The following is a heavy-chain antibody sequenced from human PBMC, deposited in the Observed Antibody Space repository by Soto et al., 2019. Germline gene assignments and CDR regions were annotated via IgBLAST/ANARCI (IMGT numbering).Heavy chain of an antibody. CDR2: ISYDGSNK. J-gene: IGHJ6*02. Sequence: QVQLVESGGGVVQPGRSLRLSCAASGFTFSSYAMHWVRQAPGKGLEWVAVISYDGSNKYYADSVKGRFTISRDNSKNTRRLQMNRLRAEDTAVYYCASLAPVGYSYVLALNYDDGMDVGGQGTTVTVSS. D-gene: IGHD5-18*01. CDR1: GFTFSSYA. V-gene: IGHV3-30-3*01. CDR3: ASLAPVGYSYVLALNYDDGMDV.